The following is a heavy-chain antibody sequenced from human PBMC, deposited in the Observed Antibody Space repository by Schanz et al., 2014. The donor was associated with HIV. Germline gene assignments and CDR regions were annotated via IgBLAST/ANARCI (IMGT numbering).Heavy chain of an antibody. CDR1: GFTFNNYA. Sequence: EVQLLESGGGLEQPGGSLRLSCAASGFTFNNYAMTWVRQAPGKGLEWVAIIWFDGSNKYYADSVRGRFTISRDNSKNTLYLQMNSLRAEDTAVYYCAKDKSRHTYSSSSIFDPWGQGTLVTVSS. CDR2: IWFDGSNK. J-gene: IGHJ5*02. V-gene: IGHV3-23*03. CDR3: AKDKSRHTYSSSSIFDP. D-gene: IGHD6-13*01.